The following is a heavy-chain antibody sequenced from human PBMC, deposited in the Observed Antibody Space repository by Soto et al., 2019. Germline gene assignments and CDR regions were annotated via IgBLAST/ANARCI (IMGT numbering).Heavy chain of an antibody. Sequence: QVQLVQSVAEVKKPGSSVKVSCKASGGTFSSYAISWVRQAPGQGLEWMGGIIPIFGTANYAQKFQGRVTITADESTSTAYMELSSLRSEDTAVYYCAGYYYDSKVFYYGMYVWGQGTTVTVSS. D-gene: IGHD3-22*01. CDR1: GGTFSSYA. J-gene: IGHJ6*02. CDR2: IIPIFGTA. V-gene: IGHV1-69*01. CDR3: AGYYYDSKVFYYGMYV.